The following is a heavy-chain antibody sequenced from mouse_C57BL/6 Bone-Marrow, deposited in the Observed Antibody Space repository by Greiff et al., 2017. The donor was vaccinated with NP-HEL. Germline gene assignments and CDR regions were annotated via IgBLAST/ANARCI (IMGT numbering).Heavy chain of an antibody. CDR2: IHPNSGST. D-gene: IGHD3-3*01. CDR1: GYTFTSYW. CDR3: ARLEGKLLYYYAMDY. J-gene: IGHJ4*01. Sequence: QVQLQQSGAELVKPGASVKLSCKASGYTFTSYWMHWVKQRPGQGLEWIGMIHPNSGSTNYNEKFKSKATLTVDKSSSTAYMQLSSLTSEDSAVYYCARLEGKLLYYYAMDYWGQGTSVTVSS. V-gene: IGHV1-64*01.